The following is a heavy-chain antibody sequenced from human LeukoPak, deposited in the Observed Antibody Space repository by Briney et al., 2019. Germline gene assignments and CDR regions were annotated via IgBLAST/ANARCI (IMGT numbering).Heavy chain of an antibody. J-gene: IGHJ4*02. CDR2: IDPSDSYT. D-gene: IGHD1-26*01. V-gene: IGHV5-10-1*01. CDR1: GYSFTSYW. Sequence: GESLKISCKGSGYSFTSYWICWVRQMPGKGLEWMGRIDPSDSYTNYSPSFQGHVTISADKSISTAYLQWSSLKASDTAMYYCARLTSGSYAPDYWGQGTLVTVSS. CDR3: ARLTSGSYAPDY.